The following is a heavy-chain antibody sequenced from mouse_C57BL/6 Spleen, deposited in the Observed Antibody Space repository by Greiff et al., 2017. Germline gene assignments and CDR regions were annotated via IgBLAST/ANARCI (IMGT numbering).Heavy chain of an antibody. Sequence: VKVVESGPGLVAPSQSLSITCTVSGFSLTSYAISWVRQPPGKGLEWLGVIWTGGGTNYNSALKSRLSISKDNSKSQVFLKMNSLQTDDTARYYCAREDGSRKTRYAMDYWGQGTSVTVSS. J-gene: IGHJ4*01. CDR3: AREDGSRKTRYAMDY. CDR1: GFSLTSYA. V-gene: IGHV2-9-1*01. D-gene: IGHD1-1*01. CDR2: IWTGGGT.